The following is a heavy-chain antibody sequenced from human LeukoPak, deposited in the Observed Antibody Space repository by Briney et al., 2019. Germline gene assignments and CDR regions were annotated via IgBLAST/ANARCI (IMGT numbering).Heavy chain of an antibody. D-gene: IGHD3-3*01. CDR3: AKGAYYGD. CDR2: ISGSGDNT. Sequence: GGTLRLSCAASGFMFRNHGMNWVRQAPGKGLEWLSTISGSGDNTYYADSVKGRFTVSRDNSKNTLYLQMNSLRVEDTAMYYCAKGAYYGDWGQGTLVTVSS. J-gene: IGHJ4*02. V-gene: IGHV3-23*01. CDR1: GFMFRNHG.